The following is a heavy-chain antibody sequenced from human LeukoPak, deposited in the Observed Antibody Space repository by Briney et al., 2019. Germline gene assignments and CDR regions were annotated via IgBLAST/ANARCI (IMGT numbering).Heavy chain of an antibody. J-gene: IGHJ2*01. Sequence: ASVKVSCKASGYTFTSYDISWVRQATGQGLEWMGWMNPISGNTGYAQKFQGRVTMTRSTSISTAYMELSSLRSEDTAVYYCARPYCSGGDYLRYFDLWGRGTLITVSS. CDR1: GYTFTSYD. D-gene: IGHD2-15*01. CDR3: ARPYCSGGDYLRYFDL. V-gene: IGHV1-8*01. CDR2: MNPISGNT.